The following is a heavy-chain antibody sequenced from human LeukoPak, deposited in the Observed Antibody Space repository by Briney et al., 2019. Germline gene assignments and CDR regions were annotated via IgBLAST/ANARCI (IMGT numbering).Heavy chain of an antibody. Sequence: SETLSLTCSVSGGSLSSFYWSWLRQPPGKGLEWIAYIYYRGQAAYNPSLKSRATISVDTSKRQFFLKMSSVTAADTAMYFCARLGGNWNSPGRDYWGQGTLVTVSS. CDR2: IYYRGQA. V-gene: IGHV4-59*08. CDR1: GGSLSSFY. CDR3: ARLGGNWNSPGRDY. J-gene: IGHJ4*02. D-gene: IGHD3-10*01.